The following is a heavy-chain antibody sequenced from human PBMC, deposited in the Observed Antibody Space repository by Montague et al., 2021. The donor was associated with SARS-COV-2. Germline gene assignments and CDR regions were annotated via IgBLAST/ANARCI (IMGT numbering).Heavy chain of an antibody. V-gene: IGHV4-34*01. J-gene: IGHJ4*02. Sequence: SETLSLTCAVYGGSFSGYYWTWIRQSPGKGLEWIAEINHNGTTNYNFTPSLRSRVTVSADTSKSPLSLKLSSVTAAATDVYSCARWDSHTLTLIRLRGKSASDYWGQGTLVTVSS. CDR1: GGSFSGYY. CDR2: INHNGTT. CDR3: ARWDSHTLTLIRLRGKSASDY. D-gene: IGHD3-9*01.